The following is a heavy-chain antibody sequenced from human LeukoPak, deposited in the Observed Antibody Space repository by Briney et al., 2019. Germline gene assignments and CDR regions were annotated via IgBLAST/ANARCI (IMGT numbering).Heavy chain of an antibody. Sequence: PSETLSLTCAVSGYSLSNSNCWVWLRQTPGKGLEWIGYFYYSGSTYYSPSLKSLVTMSVDTSKNQFSLKLSSVTAVDTAVYYCARTYYYDSSGYYFPGAFDIWGQGTMVTVSS. CDR1: GYSLSNSNC. CDR3: ARTYYYDSSGYYFPGAFDI. D-gene: IGHD3-22*01. V-gene: IGHV4-28*01. J-gene: IGHJ3*02. CDR2: FYYSGST.